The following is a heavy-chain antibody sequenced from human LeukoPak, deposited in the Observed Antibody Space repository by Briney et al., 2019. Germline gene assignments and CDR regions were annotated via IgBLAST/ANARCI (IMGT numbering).Heavy chain of an antibody. J-gene: IGHJ4*02. D-gene: IGHD2-15*01. CDR3: AKGPCSGANCNFDY. CDR2: ISGSGGST. V-gene: IGHV3-23*01. CDR1: GFTFSSYA. Sequence: PGGSLRLSCAVSGFTFSSYAMSWVRQAPGKGLEWVPAISGSGGSTYHADSVKGRFTISRDNSKNTLFLQMNRLRAEDTAVYYCAKGPCSGANCNFDYWGQGTLVTVSS.